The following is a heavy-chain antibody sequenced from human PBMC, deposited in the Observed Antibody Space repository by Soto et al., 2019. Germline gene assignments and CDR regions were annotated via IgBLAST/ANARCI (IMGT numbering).Heavy chain of an antibody. CDR3: ARAPTVTTDKVDH. Sequence: SVKVSCKASGYTFTSYGISWVRQAPGQGLEWMGRIIPILGIANYAQKFQGRVTITADKSTSTAYMELSSLRSEDTAVYYCARAPTVTTDKVDHWGQGTLVTVSS. J-gene: IGHJ4*02. CDR1: GYTFTSYG. V-gene: IGHV1-69*04. D-gene: IGHD4-17*01. CDR2: IIPILGIA.